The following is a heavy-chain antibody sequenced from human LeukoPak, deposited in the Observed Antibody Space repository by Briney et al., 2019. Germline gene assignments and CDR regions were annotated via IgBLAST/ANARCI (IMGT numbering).Heavy chain of an antibody. CDR2: ISSSASSI. J-gene: IGHJ4*02. Sequence: GGSLRLSCAASGFTFSNYEMNWVRQAPGKGLEWVSYISSSASSIYYADSVKGRFTISRDNSENTLYLQINSLRVEDTAVYYCAKDTPTTGYHLDSWGQGTLVTVSS. V-gene: IGHV3-48*03. CDR3: AKDTPTTGYHLDS. D-gene: IGHD1-1*01. CDR1: GFTFSNYE.